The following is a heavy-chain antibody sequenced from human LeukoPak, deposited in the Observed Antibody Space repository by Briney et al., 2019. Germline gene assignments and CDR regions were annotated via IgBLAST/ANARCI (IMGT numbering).Heavy chain of an antibody. D-gene: IGHD5-18*01. J-gene: IGHJ4*02. V-gene: IGHV3-9*01. CDR2: ISWNSGSI. CDR1: GFTLSRYS. CDR3: ARGILADDY. Sequence: GGSLRLSCAASGFTLSRYSMNWVRQAPGKGLEWVSGISWNSGSIGYADSVKGRFTISRDNAKNSLYLQMNSLRAEDTAVYYCARGILADDYWGQGTLVTVSS.